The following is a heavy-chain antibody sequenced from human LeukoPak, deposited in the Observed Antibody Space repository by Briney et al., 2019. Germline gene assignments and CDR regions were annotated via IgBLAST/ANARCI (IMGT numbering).Heavy chain of an antibody. Sequence: GGSLRLSCAASGFTFSSYGMHWVRQAPGKGLEWVAVISYDGSNKYYADSVKGRFTISRDNSKNTLYLQMNSLRAEDTAVYYCAKDYYDSSGYDSYYYYYYMDVWGKGTTVTVSS. CDR3: AKDYYDSSGYDSYYYYYYMDV. D-gene: IGHD3-22*01. CDR2: ISYDGSNK. CDR1: GFTFSSYG. V-gene: IGHV3-30*18. J-gene: IGHJ6*03.